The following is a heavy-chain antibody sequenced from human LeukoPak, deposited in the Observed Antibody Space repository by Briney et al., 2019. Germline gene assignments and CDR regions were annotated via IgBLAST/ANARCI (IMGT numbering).Heavy chain of an antibody. J-gene: IGHJ6*02. V-gene: IGHV3-43*02. D-gene: IGHD2/OR15-2a*01. CDR1: GFTIGPYA. CDR2: IKADGSGT. Sequence: GGSLRLSCAASGFTIGPYAMYWVRQGPGRGLEWVSVIKADGSGTFYADSVRGRFTTSRDNSKNSLYLQMNSLTSEDTALYYCATWAFYQNLDVWGQGTTVIVPS. CDR3: ATWAFYQNLDV.